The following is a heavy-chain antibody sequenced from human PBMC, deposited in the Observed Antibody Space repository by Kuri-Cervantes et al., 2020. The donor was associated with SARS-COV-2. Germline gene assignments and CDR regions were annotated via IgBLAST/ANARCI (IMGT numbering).Heavy chain of an antibody. Sequence: GESLKISCAGSGFTFDSYAMNWVRQAPGKGLEWVSAISGSGGSTYYADSVKGRFTISRDNAKNMLFLQMNSLRAEDTAVYYCVRDGDHWNFDYWGQGTLVTVSS. CDR1: GFTFDSYA. CDR2: ISGSGGST. V-gene: IGHV3-23*01. J-gene: IGHJ4*02. D-gene: IGHD1-1*01. CDR3: VRDGDHWNFDY.